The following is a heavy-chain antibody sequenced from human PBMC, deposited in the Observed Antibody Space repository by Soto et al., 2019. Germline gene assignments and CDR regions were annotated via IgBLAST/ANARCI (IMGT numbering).Heavy chain of an antibody. CDR3: ARGHIVVVPAAYPYYYYYGMDV. J-gene: IGHJ6*02. CDR2: FNHSGST. V-gene: IGHV4-34*01. CDR1: GGSFSGYY. D-gene: IGHD2-2*01. Sequence: QVQLQQWGAGLLKPSETLSLTCAVYGGSFSGYYWSWIRQPPGKGLEWIGEFNHSGSTNYNPSLKSRVTISVDTSKNQFSLKLSSVTAADTAVYYCARGHIVVVPAAYPYYYYYGMDVWGQGTTVTVSS.